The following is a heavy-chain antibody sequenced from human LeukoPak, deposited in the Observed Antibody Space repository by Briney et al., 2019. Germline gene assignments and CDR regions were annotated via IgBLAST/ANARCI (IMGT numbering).Heavy chain of an antibody. Sequence: PSETLSLTCTVSGASISTYYWSWIRQPPGKGLEWLGYINYDGRTRYNPSLTSRTSLSLDTSKNHFSLKVSSVTAADTAVYYCARTTGDGSTDYWGQGTLVTVSS. CDR1: GASISTYY. CDR2: INYDGRT. D-gene: IGHD3-10*01. V-gene: IGHV4-59*01. J-gene: IGHJ4*02. CDR3: ARTTGDGSTDY.